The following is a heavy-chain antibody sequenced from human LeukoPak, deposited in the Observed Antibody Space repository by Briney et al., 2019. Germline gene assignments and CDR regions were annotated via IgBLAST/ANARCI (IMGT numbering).Heavy chain of an antibody. V-gene: IGHV4-61*02. CDR2: IYTSGST. CDR1: GGSISSGSYY. J-gene: IGHJ4*02. CDR3: ARASLIKVVPAAPGYYFDY. D-gene: IGHD2-2*01. Sequence: SETLSLTCTVSGGSISSGSYYWSWIRQPAGKGLEWIGRIYTSGSTNYDPSLKSRVTISVDTSTNQFSLKLSSVTAADTAVYYCARASLIKVVPAAPGYYFDYWGQGTLVTVSS.